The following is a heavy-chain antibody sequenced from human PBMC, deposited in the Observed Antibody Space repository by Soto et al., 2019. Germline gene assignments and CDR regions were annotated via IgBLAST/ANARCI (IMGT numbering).Heavy chain of an antibody. Sequence: QVQLVESGGGVVQPGRSLRLSCAASGFTFSSYGMHWVRQAPGKGLEWVAVIWYDGSNKYYADSVKGRFTISRDNSKNTLYLQMNSLRAEDTAVYYCARDRTATVTTDAFDIWGLGTMVTVSS. D-gene: IGHD4-17*01. CDR3: ARDRTATVTTDAFDI. CDR2: IWYDGSNK. CDR1: GFTFSSYG. V-gene: IGHV3-33*01. J-gene: IGHJ3*02.